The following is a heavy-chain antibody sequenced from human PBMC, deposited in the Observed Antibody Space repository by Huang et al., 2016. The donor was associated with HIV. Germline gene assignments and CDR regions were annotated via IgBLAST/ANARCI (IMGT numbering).Heavy chain of an antibody. CDR3: AGRGIAVAGTSIDP. Sequence: QLQLQESGAGLVKLSETLSLTCTVSGGHLGSSRYYWGWLRQPPGKGLEWIGNIYYSECTFCNPSRESRITISVDTSKSRFSLELGSMTAADTAVYDCAGRGIAVAGTSIDPWGPGNPSHRLL. V-gene: IGHV4-39*01. CDR1: GGHLGSSRYY. J-gene: IGHJ5*02. D-gene: IGHD6-19*01. CDR2: IYYSECT.